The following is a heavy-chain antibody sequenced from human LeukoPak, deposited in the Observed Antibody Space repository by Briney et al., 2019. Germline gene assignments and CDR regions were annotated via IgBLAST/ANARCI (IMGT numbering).Heavy chain of an antibody. J-gene: IGHJ4*02. Sequence: SETLSLTCTVSGDSISSGDYYWTWIRQHPGKGLQWIGYTHYSRSTYYNPSPESRLTMSVDTSKNQFSLKVSSVTAADTAVYYCARAKYNTGWNLDYWGQGTLVTVSS. CDR1: GDSISSGDYY. V-gene: IGHV4-31*03. D-gene: IGHD6-19*01. CDR3: ARAKYNTGWNLDY. CDR2: THYSRST.